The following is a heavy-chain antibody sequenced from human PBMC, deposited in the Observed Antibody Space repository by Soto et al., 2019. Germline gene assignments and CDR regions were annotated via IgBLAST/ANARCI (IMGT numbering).Heavy chain of an antibody. Sequence: ASVKVSCKASGGTFSSYAISWVRQAPGQGREWMGGSIPIFGTANYAQKFQGRVTITADESTSTAYMELSSLRSEDTAVYYCAGPPELTRIYYYYGMDVWGQGTTVTVSS. CDR1: GGTFSSYA. CDR3: AGPPELTRIYYYYGMDV. D-gene: IGHD1-7*01. V-gene: IGHV1-69*13. CDR2: SIPIFGTA. J-gene: IGHJ6*02.